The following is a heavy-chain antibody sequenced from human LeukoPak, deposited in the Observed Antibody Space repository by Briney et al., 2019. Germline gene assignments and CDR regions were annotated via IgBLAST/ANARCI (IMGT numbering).Heavy chain of an antibody. CDR3: ARESPRSYSSSHLGNY. D-gene: IGHD6-13*01. J-gene: IGHJ4*02. CDR1: GGTFSSYA. CDR2: IIPILGIA. Sequence: ASVKVSCKASGGTFSSYAISWVQQAPGQGLEWMGRIIPILGIANYAQKFQGRVTITADKSTSTAYMELSSLRSEDTAVYYCARESPRSYSSSHLGNYWGQGTLVTVSS. V-gene: IGHV1-69*04.